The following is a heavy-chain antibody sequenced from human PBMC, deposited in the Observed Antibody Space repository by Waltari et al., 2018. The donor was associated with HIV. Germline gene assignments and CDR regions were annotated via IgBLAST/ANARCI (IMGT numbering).Heavy chain of an antibody. V-gene: IGHV4-34*01. D-gene: IGHD6-6*01. Sequence: QVQLQQWGAGLLKPSETLSLTCAVHGDHFFGQYWSWIRQPPGKGLEWIGEISTSGSAHYNPSRESRVTISLDTSKKQISLNLRSVTAADTAVYYCAGPYSSSPDYYFGMDVWGQGTSVTVSS. J-gene: IGHJ6*02. CDR1: GDHFFGQY. CDR3: AGPYSSSPDYYFGMDV. CDR2: ISTSGSA.